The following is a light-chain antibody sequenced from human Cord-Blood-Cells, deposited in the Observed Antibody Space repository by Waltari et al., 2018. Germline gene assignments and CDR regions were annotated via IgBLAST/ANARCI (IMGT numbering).Light chain of an antibody. CDR3: NSRDSSDNHWV. Sequence: SSELTQDPAVSVALGQTVRITCQGDRLRSYYASWYQQKPGQAPVLVIYVKNNRPSGIQDRFSGSSSGNTASLTITGAQAEDEADYYCNSRDSSDNHWVFGGGTKLTVL. CDR1: RLRSYY. J-gene: IGLJ3*02. V-gene: IGLV3-19*01. CDR2: VKN.